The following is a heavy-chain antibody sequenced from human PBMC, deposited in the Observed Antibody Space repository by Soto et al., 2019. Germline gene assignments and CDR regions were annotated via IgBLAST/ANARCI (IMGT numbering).Heavy chain of an antibody. D-gene: IGHD6-13*01. CDR3: APRLPLYSSSWYNWFDP. J-gene: IGHJ5*02. V-gene: IGHV2-5*02. CDR1: GFSLSTSGVG. CDR2: IYWDDYK. Sequence: QIPLKESGPTLMKTTQTLTLTFTCSGFSLSTSGVGVGWVRQPPGKALEWLALIYWDDYKRYSPSLKSRLTITKDTSKNQVVLTMTNMDPVDTATYYCAPRLPLYSSSWYNWFDPWGQGTLVTVSS.